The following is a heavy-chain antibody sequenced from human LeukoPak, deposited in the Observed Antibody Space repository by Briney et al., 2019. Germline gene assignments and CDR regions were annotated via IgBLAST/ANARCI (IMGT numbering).Heavy chain of an antibody. CDR3: ARKYCSPTSCYYAFDV. Sequence: SETLSLTCAVYGGSFNGYYWSWIRQPPGKGLEWIGETSHSGNTNYNPSLESRVSISVDTSKKQFSLKVTSVTAADTAVYFCARKYCSPTSCYYAFDVWGHGTVVTVSS. V-gene: IGHV4-34*01. CDR2: TSHSGNT. J-gene: IGHJ3*01. CDR1: GGSFNGYY. D-gene: IGHD2-2*01.